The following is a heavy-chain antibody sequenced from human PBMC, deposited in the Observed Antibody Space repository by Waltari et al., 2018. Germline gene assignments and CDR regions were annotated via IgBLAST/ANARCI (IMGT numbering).Heavy chain of an antibody. CDR1: GGSISTNYN. CDR3: GRIAFGDEGGYFQY. J-gene: IGHJ1*01. CDR2: MQYRGST. Sequence: LQPQESGPGMVKPSEPLSLTCSVSGGSISTNYNWGWIRQPPGKGLEWMGNMQYRGSTFYNPSLESRFTISLDTWKNQFSLRLSSVGAADTAVYFCGRIAFGDEGGYFQYWGQGTLVTVSS. D-gene: IGHD4-17*01. V-gene: IGHV4-39*01.